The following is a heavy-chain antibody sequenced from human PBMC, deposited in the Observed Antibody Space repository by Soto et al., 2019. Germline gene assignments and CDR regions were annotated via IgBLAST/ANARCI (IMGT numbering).Heavy chain of an antibody. CDR2: IWHDGSNK. V-gene: IGHV3-33*01. CDR1: GFIFSSYG. D-gene: IGHD6-13*01. Sequence: QVQLAESGGGVVQPGRSERLSCAASGFIFSSYGMHWVRQAPGKGLEWVAGIWHDGSNKYYADSVKGRFTISRDNSKDTLYLQMNSLRAEDTAVYYCAGQLVYYFTHWGQGTLVTVSS. CDR3: AGQLVYYFTH. J-gene: IGHJ4*02.